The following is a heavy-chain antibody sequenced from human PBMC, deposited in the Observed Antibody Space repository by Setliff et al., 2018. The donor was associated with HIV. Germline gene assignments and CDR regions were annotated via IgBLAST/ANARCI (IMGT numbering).Heavy chain of an antibody. CDR3: ARQRHGGAGAHDY. Sequence: SETLSLTCTVSGDSISSGTYYWSWIRQHPGKGLEWIGYIYYSGSTYYNPSLKSRVTISVDTSKNQFSLKLSSVTAADTAVYYCARQRHGGAGAHDYWGQGTLVTVSS. CDR2: IYYSGST. J-gene: IGHJ4*02. D-gene: IGHD3-16*01. V-gene: IGHV4-31*03. CDR1: GDSISSGTYY.